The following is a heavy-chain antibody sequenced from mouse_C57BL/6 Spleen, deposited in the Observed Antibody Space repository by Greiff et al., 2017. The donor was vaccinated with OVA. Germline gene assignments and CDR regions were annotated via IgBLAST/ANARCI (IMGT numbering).Heavy chain of an antibody. Sequence: EVHLVESGPVLVKPGASVKMSCKASGYTFTDYYMNWVKQSHGKSLEWIGVINPYNGGTSYNQKFKGKATLTVDKSSSTAYMELNSLTSEDSAVYYCARKYYGSSFAYWGQGTLVTVSA. V-gene: IGHV1-19*01. CDR1: GYTFTDYY. D-gene: IGHD1-1*01. CDR2: INPYNGGT. J-gene: IGHJ3*01. CDR3: ARKYYGSSFAY.